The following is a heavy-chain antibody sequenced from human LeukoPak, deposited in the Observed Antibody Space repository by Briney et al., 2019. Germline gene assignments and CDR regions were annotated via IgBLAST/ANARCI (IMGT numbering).Heavy chain of an antibody. V-gene: IGHV1-2*02. D-gene: IGHD4-23*01. CDR3: ARGLYYGGNQRAHDAFDI. CDR2: FNPASGGT. J-gene: IGHJ3*02. CDR1: GYIFNDYY. Sequence: ASVKVSCKASGYIFNDYYMHWVRQAPGQGLEWMGWFNPASGGTKYAQKFQGRVTMTRDTSINTAYMELSSLGLDGTAVYYCARGLYYGGNQRAHDAFDIWGQGTLVTVSS.